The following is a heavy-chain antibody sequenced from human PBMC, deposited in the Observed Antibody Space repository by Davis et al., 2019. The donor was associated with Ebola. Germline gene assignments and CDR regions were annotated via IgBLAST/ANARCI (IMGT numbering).Heavy chain of an antibody. J-gene: IGHJ6*02. CDR3: ARGNYGDYIVLYYYNMDV. CDR1: GGSISSYY. CDR2: IYYSGST. Sequence: SETLSLTCTVSGGSISSYYWSWIRQPPGKGLEWIGYIYYSGSTNYNPSLKSRVTISVDTSKNHFSLKLNSVSAADTAVYYCARGNYGDYIVLYYYNMDVWGQGTTVTVSS. V-gene: IGHV4-59*08. D-gene: IGHD4-17*01.